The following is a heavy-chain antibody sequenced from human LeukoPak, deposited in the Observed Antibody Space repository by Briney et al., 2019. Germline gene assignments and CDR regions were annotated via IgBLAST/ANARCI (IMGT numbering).Heavy chain of an antibody. D-gene: IGHD1-26*01. CDR1: GYSFTSYW. Sequence: GESLRISCKGSGYSFTSYWISWVRQMPGKGLEWMGRIDPSDSYTNYNPSFQGHVTISVDKSISSAYLQWSSLKASDTAMYYCAEEAWEDGFDIWGQGTMVTVSS. CDR3: AEEAWEDGFDI. V-gene: IGHV5-10-1*01. CDR2: IDPSDSYT. J-gene: IGHJ3*02.